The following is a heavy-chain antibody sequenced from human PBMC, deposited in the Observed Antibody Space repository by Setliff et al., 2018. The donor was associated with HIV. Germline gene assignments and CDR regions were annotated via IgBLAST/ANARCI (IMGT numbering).Heavy chain of an antibody. V-gene: IGHV1-69*13. CDR2: IVPVFGRT. J-gene: IGHJ4*02. CDR3: ATLIHIPQPLDY. Sequence: SVKVSCKASGGTLNSETLSWVRQAPGKGLEWMGGIVPVFGRTNYGQKFQGRVTITADESTNTVYMELSGLRSDDTAVYYCATLIHIPQPLDYWGQGTLVTVSS. CDR1: GGTLNSET.